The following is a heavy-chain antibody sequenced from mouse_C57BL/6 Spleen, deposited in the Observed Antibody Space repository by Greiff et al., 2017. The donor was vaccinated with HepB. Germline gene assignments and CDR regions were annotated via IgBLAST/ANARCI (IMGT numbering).Heavy chain of an antibody. Sequence: QQSGAELVRPGASVKLSCTASGFNIKDDYMHWVKQRPEQGLEWIGWIDPENGDTEYASKFQGKATITADTSSNTAYLQLSSLTSEDTAVYYCTRYDGSSPYAMDYWGQGTSVTVSS. J-gene: IGHJ4*01. CDR2: IDPENGDT. CDR3: TRYDGSSPYAMDY. D-gene: IGHD1-1*01. CDR1: GFNIKDDY. V-gene: IGHV14-4*01.